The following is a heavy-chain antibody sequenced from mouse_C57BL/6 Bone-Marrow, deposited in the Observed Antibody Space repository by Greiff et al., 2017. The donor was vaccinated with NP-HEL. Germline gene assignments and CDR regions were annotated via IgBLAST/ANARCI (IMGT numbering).Heavy chain of an antibody. CDR2: IWWDDDK. J-gene: IGHJ3*01. D-gene: IGHD1-1*01. Sequence: QVTLKVSGPGILQPSQTLSLTCSFSGFSLSTFGMGVGWIRQPSGKGLEWLAHIWWDDDKYYNPALKSRLTISKDTSKNQVFLKIANVDTADTATYYCARMMIYYYGSSYLFAYWGQGTLVTVSA. CDR3: ARMMIYYYGSSYLFAY. CDR1: GFSLSTFGMG. V-gene: IGHV8-8*01.